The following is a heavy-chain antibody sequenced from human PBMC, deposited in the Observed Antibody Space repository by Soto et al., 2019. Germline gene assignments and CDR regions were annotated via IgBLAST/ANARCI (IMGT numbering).Heavy chain of an antibody. CDR3: AIAKSSSWHNFDY. CDR2: MAYDGSQK. Sequence: QVKLVESGVGVVQPGRSLRLSCAASGFIFSTYTMHWVRQAPGKGREWLTVMAYDGSQKSYADSVKGRPTISRDNSKNTLYLQMTSLGAEDTAVYHCAIAKSSSWHNFDYWGQGTLVTVSS. V-gene: IGHV3-30-3*01. D-gene: IGHD6-13*01. J-gene: IGHJ4*02. CDR1: GFIFSTYT.